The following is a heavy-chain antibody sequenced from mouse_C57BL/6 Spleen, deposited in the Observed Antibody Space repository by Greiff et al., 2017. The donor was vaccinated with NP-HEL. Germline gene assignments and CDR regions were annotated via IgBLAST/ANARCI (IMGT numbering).Heavy chain of an antibody. D-gene: IGHD1-1*01. J-gene: IGHJ2*01. CDR1: GYTFTSYW. Sequence: QVQLQQPGAELVMPGASVKLSCKASGYTFTSYWMHWVKPRPGQGLEWIGEIDPSDSYTNYNQKFKGKSTLTVDKASSTAYMQLSSLTSEDSAVYYGARGDTKEVDYWGQGTTLTVSS. V-gene: IGHV1-69*01. CDR2: IDPSDSYT. CDR3: ARGDTKEVDY.